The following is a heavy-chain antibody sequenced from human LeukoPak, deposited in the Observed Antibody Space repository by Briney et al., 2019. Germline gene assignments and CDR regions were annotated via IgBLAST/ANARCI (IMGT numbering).Heavy chain of an antibody. CDR3: ARGGYDSSGYSYFDY. CDR1: GFTFSDYY. CDR2: ISSSSSYI. J-gene: IGHJ4*02. Sequence: GGSLRLSCAASGFTFSDYYMSWIRQAPGKGLEWVSSISSSSSYIYYADLVKGRFTISRDNAKNSLYLQMNSLRAEDTAVCYCARGGYDSSGYSYFDYWGQGTLVTVSS. D-gene: IGHD3-22*01. V-gene: IGHV3-11*06.